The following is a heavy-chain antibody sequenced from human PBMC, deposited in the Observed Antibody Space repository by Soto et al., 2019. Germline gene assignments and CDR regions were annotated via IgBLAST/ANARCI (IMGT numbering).Heavy chain of an antibody. Sequence: SETLSLTCTVSGGSISSGGYYWSWIRQHPGKGLEWIGYIYYSGSTYYNPSLKSRVTISVDTSKNQFFLKLSSVTAAVTAVYYCARAARMTTVTTSGYFDYWGQGTLVTVSS. CDR3: ARAARMTTVTTSGYFDY. J-gene: IGHJ4*02. V-gene: IGHV4-31*03. CDR2: IYYSGST. D-gene: IGHD4-17*01. CDR1: GGSISSGGYY.